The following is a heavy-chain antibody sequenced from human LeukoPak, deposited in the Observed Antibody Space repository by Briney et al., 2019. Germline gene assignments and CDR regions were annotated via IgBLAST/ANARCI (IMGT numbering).Heavy chain of an antibody. J-gene: IGHJ4*02. Sequence: GGSLRLSCAASGFTFSDYGMSWVRQAPGKGLERVSAMSGDGATTYYADSVKGRFTISRDDSKNALYLQINNLGAEDTAVYYCAKDRPGAMLYFDCWGQGTLVTVSS. CDR1: GFTFSDYG. CDR3: AKDRPGAMLYFDC. D-gene: IGHD1-26*01. CDR2: MSGDGATT. V-gene: IGHV3-23*01.